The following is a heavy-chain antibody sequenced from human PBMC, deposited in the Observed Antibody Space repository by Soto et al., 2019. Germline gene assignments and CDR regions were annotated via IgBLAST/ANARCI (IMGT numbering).Heavy chain of an antibody. D-gene: IGHD6-19*01. V-gene: IGHV3-7*03. Sequence: EVQLVESGGGLVQPGGSLRLSCAASGFTFSSYWMSWVRQAPGKGLEWVANIKQDGSEKYYVDSVKGRFTISRDNAKNSLYLQMNSLRAEDTAVYCCARDRYSSGWYSDYWGQGTLVTVSS. CDR1: GFTFSSYW. J-gene: IGHJ4*02. CDR2: IKQDGSEK. CDR3: ARDRYSSGWYSDY.